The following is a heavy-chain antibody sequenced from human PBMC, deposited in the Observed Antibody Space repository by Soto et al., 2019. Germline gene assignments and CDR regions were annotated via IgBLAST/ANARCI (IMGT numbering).Heavy chain of an antibody. CDR3: ARFTYYDFWSGYPKGDLDAFDI. Sequence: ASVKVSCKASGGTFSSYTISWVRQAPGQGLEWMGRIIPILGIANYAQKFQGRVTITADKSTGTAYMELSSLRSEDTAVYYCARFTYYDFWSGYPKGDLDAFDIWGQGTMVTVSS. CDR2: IIPILGIA. CDR1: GGTFSSYT. D-gene: IGHD3-3*01. J-gene: IGHJ3*02. V-gene: IGHV1-69*02.